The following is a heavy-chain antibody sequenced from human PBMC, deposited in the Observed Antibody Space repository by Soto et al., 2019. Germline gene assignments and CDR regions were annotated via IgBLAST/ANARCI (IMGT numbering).Heavy chain of an antibody. Sequence: EVQLVESGGGLVQPGGSLRLSCAASGFTVSSNYMSWVRQAPGKGLEWVAVIYSGGSAYYAESVKGRCIISRDNSKNTLYLQKNSLRAEHPAVYYCARHGYSYGGGYFDYWGHGTLVSVSS. J-gene: IGHJ4*01. CDR2: IYSGGSA. CDR3: ARHGYSYGGGYFDY. D-gene: IGHD5-18*01. CDR1: GFTVSSNY. V-gene: IGHV3-66*04.